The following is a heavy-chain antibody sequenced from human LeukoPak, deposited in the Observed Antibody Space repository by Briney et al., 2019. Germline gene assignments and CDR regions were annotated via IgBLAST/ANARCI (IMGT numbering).Heavy chain of an antibody. J-gene: IGHJ3*01. CDR3: AREEGAPIAAANV. CDR2: ISAYNGNT. V-gene: IGHV1-18*01. Sequence: ASVKVSCKASGYTFTTYYISWVRQAPGQGLEWMAWISAYNGNTNYAQKFQGRVTMTTDTSTSTAYMELRSLRSDDTAVYYCAREEGAPIAAANVWGLGTMVTVSS. CDR1: GYTFTTYY. D-gene: IGHD6-13*01.